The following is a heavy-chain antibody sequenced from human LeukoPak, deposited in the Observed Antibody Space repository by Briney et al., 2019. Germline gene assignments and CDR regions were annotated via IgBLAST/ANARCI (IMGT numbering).Heavy chain of an antibody. V-gene: IGHV4-31*03. Sequence: SETLSLTCTVSGGSISSGGYYWSWIRQHPGKGLEWIGYIYYSGSTYYNPSLKSRVTISVDTSKNQFSLKLSSVTAADTAVYYCARTMIEGSGYFDYWGQGTLVTVSS. CDR2: IYYSGST. CDR3: ARTMIEGSGYFDY. D-gene: IGHD3-22*01. J-gene: IGHJ4*02. CDR1: GGSISSGGYY.